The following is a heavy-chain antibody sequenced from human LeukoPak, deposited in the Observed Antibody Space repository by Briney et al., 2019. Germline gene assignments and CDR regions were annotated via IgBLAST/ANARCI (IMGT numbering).Heavy chain of an antibody. V-gene: IGHV3-48*01. CDR1: GFTFSSYR. D-gene: IGHD6-19*01. CDR2: ISSSSSTI. CDR3: ARKGYSSGWYVYGYYFDY. Sequence: PGGSLRLSCAASGFTFSSYRMNWVRQAPGKGLEWVSYISSSSSTIYYADSVKGRFTISRDNAKNSLYLQMNSLRAEDTAVYYCARKGYSSGWYVYGYYFDYWGQGTLVTVSS. J-gene: IGHJ4*02.